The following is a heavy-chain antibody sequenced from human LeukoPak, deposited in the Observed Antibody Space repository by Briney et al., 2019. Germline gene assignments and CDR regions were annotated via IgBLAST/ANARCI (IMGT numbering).Heavy chain of an antibody. CDR1: GYSISSGYY. CDR3: ARGRFELPY. D-gene: IGHD3/OR15-3a*01. V-gene: IGHV4-38-2*01. Sequence: SETLSLTCAVSGYSISSGYYWGWIRQPPGKGLEWIGSIYHSGSTYYNPSLKSRVTISVDTSKNQFSLKLSSVTAADTAVYYCARGRFELPYWGQGTLVTVSS. J-gene: IGHJ4*02. CDR2: IYHSGST.